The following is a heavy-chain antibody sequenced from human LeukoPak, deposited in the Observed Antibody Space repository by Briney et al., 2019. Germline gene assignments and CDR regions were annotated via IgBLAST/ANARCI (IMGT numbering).Heavy chain of an antibody. CDR2: ISAYNGNT. CDR1: GYTFTGYY. Sequence: GASVKVSCKASGYTFTGYYMHWVRQAPGQGLEWMGWISAYNGNTNYAQKLQGRVTMTTDTSTSTAYMELRSLRSDDTAVYYCARCPTTGTTLRWFDPWGQGTLVTVSS. V-gene: IGHV1-18*04. CDR3: ARCPTTGTTLRWFDP. D-gene: IGHD1-1*01. J-gene: IGHJ5*02.